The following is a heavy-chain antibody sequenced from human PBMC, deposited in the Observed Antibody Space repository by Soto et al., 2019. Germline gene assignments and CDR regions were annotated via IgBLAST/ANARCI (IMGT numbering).Heavy chain of an antibody. J-gene: IGHJ5*02. CDR3: ARSMVRDRRGWFDP. D-gene: IGHD3-10*01. CDR2: IYSGGST. V-gene: IGHV3-53*04. CDR1: GFTVSSNY. Sequence: PGGSLRLSCAASGFTVSSNYMSWVRQAPGKGLEWVSVIYSGGSTYYADSVKGRFTISRHNSKNTLYLQMNSLRAEDTAVYYCARSMVRDRRGWFDPWGQGTLVTVSS.